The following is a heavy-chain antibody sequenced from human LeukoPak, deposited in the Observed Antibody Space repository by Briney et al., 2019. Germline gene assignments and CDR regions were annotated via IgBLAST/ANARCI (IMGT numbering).Heavy chain of an antibody. D-gene: IGHD1-7*01. Sequence: GGSLRLSCAASGFTFSSYAMHWVRQAPGKGLEWVAVISYDGSNKYYADSVKGRFTISRDNSKNTLYLQMNSLRAEDTAVYYCARARRITGTMYYFDYWGQGTLVTVSS. CDR1: GFTFSSYA. J-gene: IGHJ4*02. V-gene: IGHV3-30-3*01. CDR3: ARARRITGTMYYFDY. CDR2: ISYDGSNK.